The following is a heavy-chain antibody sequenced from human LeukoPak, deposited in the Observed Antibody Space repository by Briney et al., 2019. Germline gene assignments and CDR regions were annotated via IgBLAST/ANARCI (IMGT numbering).Heavy chain of an antibody. Sequence: GRSLRLSCAASGFPFSSCAMHWVRQAPGKGLEWVAVISYDGSNKYYADSAKGRFTISRDNSRNTVYVQMNSLTPEDTAVYYCVKGLDYSSSQMDSWGQGTLVTVSS. D-gene: IGHD6-6*01. CDR1: GFPFSSCA. J-gene: IGHJ4*02. CDR2: ISYDGSNK. V-gene: IGHV3-30*14. CDR3: VKGLDYSSSQMDS.